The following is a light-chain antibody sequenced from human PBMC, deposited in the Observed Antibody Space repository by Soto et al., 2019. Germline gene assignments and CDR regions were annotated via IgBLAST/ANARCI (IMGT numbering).Light chain of an antibody. CDR2: SVN. Sequence: QLVLTQPPSASGTPGQRVTISCSGSTSNIGKNTVNWYHQLPGTAPKILIYSVNHRPSGVPDRFSGSKSGTSASLAIRGLQSEDEADYYCAAWDDSLKTYVFGSGTKLTVL. CDR1: TSNIGKNT. CDR3: AAWDDSLKTYV. V-gene: IGLV1-44*01. J-gene: IGLJ1*01.